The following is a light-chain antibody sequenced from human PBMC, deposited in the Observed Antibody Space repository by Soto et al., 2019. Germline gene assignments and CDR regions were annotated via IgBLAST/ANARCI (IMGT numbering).Light chain of an antibody. Sequence: EIGMPPSQATLSCSPGERVPFSCRASQIVTTNLAWYQHKPGQSTRLLISDASTGASGIKPRFSGSGSGTEFTITIDRLQYADFAVYYCKQYDRWLVTCGGGTKGDIK. J-gene: IGKJ4*01. V-gene: IGKV3-15*01. CDR3: KQYDRWLVT. CDR2: DAS. CDR1: QIVTTN.